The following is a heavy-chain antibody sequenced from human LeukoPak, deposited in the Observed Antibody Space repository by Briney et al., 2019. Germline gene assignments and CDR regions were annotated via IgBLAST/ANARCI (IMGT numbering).Heavy chain of an antibody. J-gene: IGHJ4*02. CDR2: IYYSGST. D-gene: IGHD3-10*01. CDR1: GGSISSGDYY. Sequence: SHTLSLTCTVSGGSISSGDYYWSWLRQPPGKGLEWIGYIYYSGSTYYNPSLKSRVTISVDTSKNQFSLKLSSVTAADTAVYYCARLPAMVRGDPTHYFDYWGQGTLVTVSS. V-gene: IGHV4-30-4*01. CDR3: ARLPAMVRGDPTHYFDY.